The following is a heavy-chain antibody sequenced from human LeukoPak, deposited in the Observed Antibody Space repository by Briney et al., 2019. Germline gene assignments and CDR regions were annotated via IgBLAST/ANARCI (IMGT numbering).Heavy chain of an antibody. CDR2: INNVGSST. CDR3: ARAPYSSGSC. J-gene: IGHJ4*02. D-gene: IGHD6-19*01. V-gene: IGHV3-74*01. Sequence: GGSLRLSCAASGFTFSSYWMHWVRQAPGKGLVWVSRINNVGSSTTYADSVKGRFTISRDNAKNTLYLQMNSLRAEDTAVYYCARAPYSSGSCWGQGTLVTVSS. CDR1: GFTFSSYW.